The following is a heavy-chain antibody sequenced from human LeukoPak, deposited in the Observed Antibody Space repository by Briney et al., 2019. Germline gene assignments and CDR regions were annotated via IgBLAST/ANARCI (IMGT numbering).Heavy chain of an antibody. CDR2: IKQDGSEK. V-gene: IGHV3-7*01. D-gene: IGHD3-22*01. Sequence: GGSLRLSCAASGFTFSSYAMSWVRQAPGKGLEWVANIKQDGSEKYYVDSVKGRFAISRDNAKNSLYLQMNSLRAEDTAVYYCARNPYDSSGYLDYWGQGTLVTVSS. CDR1: GFTFSSYA. J-gene: IGHJ4*02. CDR3: ARNPYDSSGYLDY.